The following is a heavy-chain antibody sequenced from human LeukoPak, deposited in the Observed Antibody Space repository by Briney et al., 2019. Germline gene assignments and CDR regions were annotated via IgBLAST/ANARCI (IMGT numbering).Heavy chain of an antibody. Sequence: ASVKVSCKASGYTFTNYYIHWVRQAPGQGLEWMGLINPRDGSTTYAQRFQGRVTMTRETSTSTVYMDLSNLRSEDTAVYYCARDGRDAFDIWGQGTMVTVSS. CDR3: ARDGRDAFDI. CDR1: GYTFTNYY. J-gene: IGHJ3*02. CDR2: INPRDGST. V-gene: IGHV1-46*01.